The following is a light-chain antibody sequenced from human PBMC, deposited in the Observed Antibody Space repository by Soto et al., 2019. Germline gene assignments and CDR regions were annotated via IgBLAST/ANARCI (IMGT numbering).Light chain of an antibody. J-gene: IGKJ4*01. V-gene: IGKV1-39*01. CDR3: QESSSIT. Sequence: DIQMTQSPSSLSAYVGDRVTITCRASQRIGAYLNWYRQKPGKAPEVLIYGASNLQHGVPSRFSGSGSGTEFTLTIDSLQPEDFATYYCQESSSITFGAGTKVEI. CDR1: QRIGAY. CDR2: GAS.